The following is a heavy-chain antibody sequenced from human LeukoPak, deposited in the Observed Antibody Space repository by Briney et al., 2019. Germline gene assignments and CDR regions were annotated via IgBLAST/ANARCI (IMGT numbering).Heavy chain of an antibody. Sequence: GASVKVSCKASGYTFSGYYIHWVRQAPGQGLEWMGWINPNSGGINYAQKFQGRVTMTRDTSISTVYMEMSRLRYDDTAVYYCARPYFQWELRYWGPGTLVTVSS. V-gene: IGHV1-2*02. D-gene: IGHD1-26*01. CDR2: INPNSGGI. CDR3: ARPYFQWELRY. J-gene: IGHJ4*02. CDR1: GYTFSGYY.